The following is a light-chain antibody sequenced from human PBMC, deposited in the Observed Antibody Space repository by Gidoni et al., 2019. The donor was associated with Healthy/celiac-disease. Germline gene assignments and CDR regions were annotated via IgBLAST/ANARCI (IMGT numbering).Light chain of an antibody. V-gene: IGLV2-23*03. J-gene: IGLJ1*01. Sequence: QSALTQPASVSGSPGQSITISCTGTSSDVGIYNLVSWYQQHPGKATKLMIYEGSKRPSGVSNRFSGSKSGNTASLTISGLQAEDEADYYCCSYAGSSTFVFGTGTKVTVL. CDR3: CSYAGSSTFV. CDR1: SSDVGIYNL. CDR2: EGS.